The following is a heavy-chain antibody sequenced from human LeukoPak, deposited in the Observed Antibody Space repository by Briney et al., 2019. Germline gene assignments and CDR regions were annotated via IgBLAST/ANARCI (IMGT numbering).Heavy chain of an antibody. J-gene: IGHJ4*02. CDR3: ARQYYYGSGFDY. D-gene: IGHD3-10*01. V-gene: IGHV4-39*01. CDR2: IYNSGST. CDR1: GGSISSSDYY. Sequence: SETLSPTCTVSGGSISSSDYYWGWIRQPPGKGLEWIGSIYNSGSTYYNPSLKSRVTISVGTSKNQFSLKLSSVTAADTAVYYCARQYYYGSGFDYWGQGTLVTVSS.